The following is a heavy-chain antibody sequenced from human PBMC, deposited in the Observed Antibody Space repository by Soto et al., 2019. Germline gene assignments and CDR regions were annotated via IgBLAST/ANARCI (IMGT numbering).Heavy chain of an antibody. CDR3: ARLAYCGGDCYYDAFDI. D-gene: IGHD2-21*02. J-gene: IGHJ3*02. Sequence: SVKVSCKASGYTFTSYGISWVRQAPGRGLEWMGWISAYNGNTNYAQKLQGRVTMTTDTSTSTAYMELRSLRSDDTAVYYCARLAYCGGDCYYDAFDIWGQGTMVTVSS. CDR1: GYTFTSYG. V-gene: IGHV1-18*01. CDR2: ISAYNGNT.